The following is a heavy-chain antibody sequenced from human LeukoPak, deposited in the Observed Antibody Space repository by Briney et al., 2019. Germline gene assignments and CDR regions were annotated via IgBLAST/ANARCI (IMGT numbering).Heavy chain of an antibody. CDR2: INAGNGNT. D-gene: IGHD3-10*01. CDR1: GYTFTSYA. J-gene: IGHJ4*02. V-gene: IGHV1-3*01. Sequence: ASVKVSCKASGYTFTSYAMHWVRQAPGQRLEWMGWINAGNGNTKYSRKFQGRVTITRDTSASTAYMELSSLRSEDTAVYYCARVRGSGAAGFDYWGQGTLVTVSS. CDR3: ARVRGSGAAGFDY.